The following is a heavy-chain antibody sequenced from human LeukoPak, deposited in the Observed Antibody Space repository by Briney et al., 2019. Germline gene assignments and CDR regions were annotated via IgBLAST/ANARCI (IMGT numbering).Heavy chain of an antibody. CDR3: ARDNSPVTARYFDY. CDR2: IKQDGSEK. CDR1: GFTFSSYW. V-gene: IGHV3-7*01. J-gene: IGHJ4*02. Sequence: GGSLRLSCAASGFTFSSYWMSWVRQAPGKGLEWVANIKQDGSEKYYVDSVKGRFTISRDNAKNSLYLQMNSLRAEDTAVYYCARDNSPVTARYFDYWGQGTLVTVSS. D-gene: IGHD2-21*02.